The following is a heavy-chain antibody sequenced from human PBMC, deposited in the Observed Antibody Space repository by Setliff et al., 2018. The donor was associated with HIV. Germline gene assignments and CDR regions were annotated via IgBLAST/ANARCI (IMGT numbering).Heavy chain of an antibody. J-gene: IGHJ3*02. CDR2: INPNSGGT. Sequence: VASVKVSCKASGYTFTGYYMHWVRQAPGQGLEWMGWINPNSGGTNYAQKFQGRVTMTRDTSISTAHMELSRLRSDDTAVYYCAREWVSSSQSSCAFDIWGQGTMVTVSS. CDR1: GYTFTGYY. CDR3: AREWVSSSQSSCAFDI. D-gene: IGHD6-6*01. V-gene: IGHV1-2*02.